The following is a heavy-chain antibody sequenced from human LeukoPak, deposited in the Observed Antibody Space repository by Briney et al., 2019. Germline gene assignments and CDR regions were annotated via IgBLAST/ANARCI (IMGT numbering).Heavy chain of an antibody. CDR3: AIPTYYDFWSGYYNY. Sequence: PSETPSLTCAVYGGSFSGYYWSWIRQPPGKGLEWIGEINHSGSTNYNPSLKSRVTISVDTSKNQFSLKLSSVTAADTAVYYCAIPTYYDFWSGYYNYWGQGTLVTVSS. D-gene: IGHD3-3*01. CDR2: INHSGST. CDR1: GGSFSGYY. V-gene: IGHV4-34*01. J-gene: IGHJ4*02.